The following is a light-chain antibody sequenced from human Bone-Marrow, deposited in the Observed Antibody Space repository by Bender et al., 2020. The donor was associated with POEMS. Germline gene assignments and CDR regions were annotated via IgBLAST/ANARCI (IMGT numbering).Light chain of an antibody. CDR3: SSWDDSLSGWV. V-gene: IGLV1-44*01. CDR1: SSNFGGNN. Sequence: QSVLTQPPSVSEAPRQRVTISCSGSSSNFGGNNVNWYQHLPGSAPRLVVYSNYQRPSGVPARFSGSKSGTSASLAISDIQSEDEGDYYCSSWDDSLSGWVFGGGTKLTVL. CDR2: SNY. J-gene: IGLJ3*02.